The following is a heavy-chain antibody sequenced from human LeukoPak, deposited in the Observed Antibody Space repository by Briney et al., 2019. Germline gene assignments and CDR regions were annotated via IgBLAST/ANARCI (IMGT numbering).Heavy chain of an antibody. Sequence: SETLSLTCTVSGGSISNYYWSWIRQPPGKGLEWIGYIYYSGSTNYNPSLKSRVTISVDKSKNQFSLKLSSVTAADTAVYYCANKPSWIQQNTGDAFDIWGQGTMVTVSS. V-gene: IGHV4-59*12. CDR3: ANKPSWIQQNTGDAFDI. CDR1: GGSISNYY. CDR2: IYYSGST. D-gene: IGHD5-18*01. J-gene: IGHJ3*02.